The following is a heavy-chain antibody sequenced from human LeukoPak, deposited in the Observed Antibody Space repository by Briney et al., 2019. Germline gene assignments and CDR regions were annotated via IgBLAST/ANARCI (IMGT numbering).Heavy chain of an antibody. CDR3: AKGQELDDGVFDS. D-gene: IGHD1-1*01. J-gene: IGHJ4*02. CDR1: GFTFSSYS. CDR2: ISSSSSYI. V-gene: IGHV3-21*04. Sequence: GGSLRLSCAASGFTFSSYSMNWVRQAPGKGLEWVSSISSSSSYIYYADSVKGRFTVSRDNSRQTLFLQMSSLRVEDTATYYCAKGQELDDGVFDSWGQGTLVTVSS.